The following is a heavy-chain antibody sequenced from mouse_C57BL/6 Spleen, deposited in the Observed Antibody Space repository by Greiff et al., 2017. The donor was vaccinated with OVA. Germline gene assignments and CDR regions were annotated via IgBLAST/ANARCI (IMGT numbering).Heavy chain of an antibody. D-gene: IGHD4-1*01. CDR2: IRLKSDNYAT. J-gene: IGHJ1*03. CDR3: TLGRYFDV. CDR1: GFTFSNYW. Sequence: EVKVVESGGGLVQPGGSMKLSCVASGFTFSNYWMNWVRQSPEKGLEWVAQIRLKSDNYATHYAESVKGRFTISRDDSKSSVYLQMNNLRAEDTGIYYCTLGRYFDVWGTGTTVTVSS. V-gene: IGHV6-3*01.